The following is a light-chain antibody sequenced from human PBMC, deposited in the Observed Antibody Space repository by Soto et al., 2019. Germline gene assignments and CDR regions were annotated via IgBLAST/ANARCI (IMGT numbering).Light chain of an antibody. Sequence: QSVLTQSSSASASLGSSVKLTCTLSSGHSSYIIAWHQQQPGKAPRYLMKREGSGSYNKGSGVPDRFSGSSSGADRYLTISNLQFEDEADYYCETWDSNTRVFGTGTKVTVL. CDR2: REGSGSY. J-gene: IGLJ1*01. CDR3: ETWDSNTRV. CDR1: SGHSSYI. V-gene: IGLV4-60*02.